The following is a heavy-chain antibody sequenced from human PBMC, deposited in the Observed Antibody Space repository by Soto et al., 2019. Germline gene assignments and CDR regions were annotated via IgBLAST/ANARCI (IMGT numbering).Heavy chain of an antibody. V-gene: IGHV4-59*01. CDR2: IYYSGST. J-gene: IGHJ6*03. CDR3: ARDLIAVAASEAYYYYMDV. CDR1: GGSISSYY. Sequence: QVQLQESGPGLVKPSETLSLTYTVSGGSISSYYWSWIRQPPGKGLEWIGYIYYSGSTNYNPSLKSRVTISVDTSKNQFSLKLSSVTAADTAVYYCARDLIAVAASEAYYYYMDVWGKGTTVTVSS. D-gene: IGHD6-19*01.